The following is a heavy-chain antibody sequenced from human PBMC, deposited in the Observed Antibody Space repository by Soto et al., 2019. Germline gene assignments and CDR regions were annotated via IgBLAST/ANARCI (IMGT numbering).Heavy chain of an antibody. J-gene: IGHJ6*02. D-gene: IGHD4-4*01. Sequence: SXKASFKASGATXGRHTSHLLRQAPGQGLEWMGGSIPIFSTPKYAQKFQGRFMLTADKSMITAYMELSSLRYEDTAGYYCARGGLQAQGVQYNHYAMDVWGQGAPDTVS. CDR1: GATXGRHT. CDR3: ARGGLQAQGVQYNHYAMDV. CDR2: SIPIFSTP. V-gene: IGHV1-69*06.